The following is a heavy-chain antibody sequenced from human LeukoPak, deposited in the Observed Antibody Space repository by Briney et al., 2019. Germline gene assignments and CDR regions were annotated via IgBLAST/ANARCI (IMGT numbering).Heavy chain of an antibody. D-gene: IGHD4/OR15-4a*01. Sequence: GGSLRLSCRASGFTFTGYWMHWVRQAPGKGLVWVSRINSDGSATTYADSVRGRFTVSRDNAKNTVSLQMNSLRAEDTAFYYCARDYGAWGQGTLVTVSS. V-gene: IGHV3-74*03. J-gene: IGHJ5*02. CDR3: ARDYGA. CDR2: INSDGSAT. CDR1: GFTFTGYW.